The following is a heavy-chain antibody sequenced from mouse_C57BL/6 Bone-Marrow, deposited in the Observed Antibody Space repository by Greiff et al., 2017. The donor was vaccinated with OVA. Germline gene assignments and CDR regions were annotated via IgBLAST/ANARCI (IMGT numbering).Heavy chain of an antibody. CDR1: GYTFTDYY. CDR3: ARLRDYGVYYFDY. J-gene: IGHJ2*01. Sequence: VQLQQSGPELVKPGASVKISCKASGYTFTDYYMNWVKQSHGKSLEWIGDINPNNGGTSYNQKFKGKATLTVDKSSSTAYMELRSLTSEDSAVYYCARLRDYGVYYFDYWGQGTTLTVSS. D-gene: IGHD2-4*01. V-gene: IGHV1-26*01. CDR2: INPNNGGT.